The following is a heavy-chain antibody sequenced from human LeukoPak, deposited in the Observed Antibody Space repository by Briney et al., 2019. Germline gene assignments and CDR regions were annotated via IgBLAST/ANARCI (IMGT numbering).Heavy chain of an antibody. CDR1: GGSFSGYY. Sequence: TASETLSLTWAVYGGSFSGYYWSWIRQPPGKGLEWIGEINHSGSTNYNPSLKSRVTTSVDRSKNQFSLKLSSVTAADTAVYYCARPGDCSSTSCSGYMDVWGKGTTVTVSS. D-gene: IGHD2-2*01. CDR2: INHSGST. CDR3: ARPGDCSSTSCSGYMDV. J-gene: IGHJ6*03. V-gene: IGHV4-34*01.